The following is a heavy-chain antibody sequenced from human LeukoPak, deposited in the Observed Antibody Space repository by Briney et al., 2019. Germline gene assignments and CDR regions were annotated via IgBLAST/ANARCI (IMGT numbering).Heavy chain of an antibody. V-gene: IGHV3-48*03. J-gene: IGHJ4*02. D-gene: IGHD5-18*01. CDR2: ISSGSTI. CDR3: ARGVQYIDFDY. CDR1: GFTFSSYE. Sequence: GGSLRLSCAASGFTFSSYEMNWVRQAPGKGLEWVSYISSGSTIYYADSVKGRFTISRDNAKNSLYLQMNSLRAEDTAVYYCARGVQYIDFDYWGQGTLVTVSS.